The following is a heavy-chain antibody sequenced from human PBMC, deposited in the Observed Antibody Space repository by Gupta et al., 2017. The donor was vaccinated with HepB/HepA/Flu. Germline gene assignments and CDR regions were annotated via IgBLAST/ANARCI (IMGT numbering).Heavy chain of an antibody. CDR2: IHYSGNT. J-gene: IGHJ4*02. D-gene: IGHD2-15*01. CDR3: AALAADFDY. V-gene: IGHV4-39*01. CDR1: GGSISNSYYY. Sequence: QLQVQESGPGLVKPSETLSLTCTVSGGSISNSYYYWGWIRQPPGKGLEWIGSIHYSGNTYYNPSLKSRLTISIDTSKNQFSLQLTSLTAADTAVYYCAALAADFDYWGQGTLVTVSS.